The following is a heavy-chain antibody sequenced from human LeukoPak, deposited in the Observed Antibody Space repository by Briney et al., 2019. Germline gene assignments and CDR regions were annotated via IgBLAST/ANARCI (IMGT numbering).Heavy chain of an antibody. CDR1: GGTFSSYA. D-gene: IGHD2-2*01. CDR2: IIPIFGAA. J-gene: IGHJ4*02. V-gene: IGHV1-69*01. CDR3: GRTSDCSSTSCYPNFDY. Sequence: GSSVKVSCKASGGTFSSYAISWVRQAPGQGLEWMGGIIPIFGAANYAQKFQGRVTITADESTSTAYMGLSSLRSEDTAVYYCGRTSDCSSTSCYPNFDYWGQGTLVTVSS.